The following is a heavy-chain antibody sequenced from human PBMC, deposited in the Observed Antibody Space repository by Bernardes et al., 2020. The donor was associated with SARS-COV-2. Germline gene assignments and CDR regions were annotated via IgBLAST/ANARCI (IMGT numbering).Heavy chain of an antibody. Sequence: GGSLRLSCAVSGLTLNTYGIYWIRQAPGKGLQWIAYISSTSLTIWYADSVKGRFTISRDNGENLVYPEMSNVRAEDTAVYYCARDPLLGYHDASRYYMDVWGKGTTVTVSS. CDR3: ARDPLLGYHDASRYYMDV. CDR2: ISSTSLTI. CDR1: GLTLNTYG. J-gene: IGHJ6*03. D-gene: IGHD2-15*01. V-gene: IGHV3-48*04.